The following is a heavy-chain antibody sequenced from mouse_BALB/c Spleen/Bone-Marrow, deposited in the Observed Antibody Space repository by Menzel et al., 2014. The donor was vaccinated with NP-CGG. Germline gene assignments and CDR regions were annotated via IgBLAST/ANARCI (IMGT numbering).Heavy chain of an antibody. Sequence: EVKLMESGGGLVQPGGSRKLSCAASGFTFSSFGMHWVRQAPEKGLEWVAYINSGSSTIYYADTLKGRFTISRDNPKNTLFLQMTSLRSEDTAMYYCARRSDLRASMDYWGQGTSVTVSS. CDR3: ARRSDLRASMDY. CDR2: INSGSSTI. CDR1: GFTFSSFG. D-gene: IGHD3-1*01. V-gene: IGHV5-17*02. J-gene: IGHJ4*01.